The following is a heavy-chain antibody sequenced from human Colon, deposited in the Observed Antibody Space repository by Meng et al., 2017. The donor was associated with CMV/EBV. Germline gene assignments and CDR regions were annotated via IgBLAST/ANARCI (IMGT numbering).Heavy chain of an antibody. V-gene: IGHV3-7*01. J-gene: IGHJ4*02. CDR2: INEDGSEI. CDR3: ARDQGQYTNYVYY. D-gene: IGHD5-18*01. CDR1: GFTFRNTW. Sequence: GVLKISCEASGFTFRNTWMTWVLQAPGKGVEWVANINEDGSEIFYVDSVKGRFTVSRDNAKNSVYLQMNSLSAEDTAVYYCARDQGQYTNYVYYWGQGTQVTVSS.